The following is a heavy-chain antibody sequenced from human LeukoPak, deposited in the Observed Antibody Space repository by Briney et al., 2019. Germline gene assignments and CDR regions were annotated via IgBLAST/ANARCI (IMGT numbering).Heavy chain of an antibody. CDR2: IRSKAYGVTT. Sequence: GGSLRLSCAASGFTFSSYSMNWVRQAPGKGLEWVGFIRSKAYGVTTEYAASVKGRFTISRDDSKSIAYLQMNSLKSEDTAVYYCTRDPSHYYDSSGYYYNWGQGTLVTVSS. CDR3: TRDPSHYYDSSGYYYN. CDR1: GFTFSSYS. J-gene: IGHJ4*02. V-gene: IGHV3-49*04. D-gene: IGHD3-22*01.